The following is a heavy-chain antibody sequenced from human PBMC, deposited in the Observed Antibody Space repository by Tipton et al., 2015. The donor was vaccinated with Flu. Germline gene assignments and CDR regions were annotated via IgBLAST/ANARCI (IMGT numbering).Heavy chain of an antibody. CDR1: GDTFNNYA. CDR3: ARLKRRSSWPDAFDV. V-gene: IGHV1-69*12. CDR2: IIPMYGTA. Sequence: QVQLVQSGAEVKEPGSSVKVSCKPSGDTFNNYAFSWVRQAPGQGLEWMGGIIPMYGTANYAQKFQGRVTITADESTTTAYMEMSSLRSEDSAVYYCARLKRRSSWPDAFDVWGPGTMVIVSS. D-gene: IGHD2-2*01. J-gene: IGHJ3*01.